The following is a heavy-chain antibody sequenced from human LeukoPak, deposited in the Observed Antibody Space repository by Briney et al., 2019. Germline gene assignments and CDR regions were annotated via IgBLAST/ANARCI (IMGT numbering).Heavy chain of an antibody. J-gene: IGHJ4*02. Sequence: GASVKVSCKASGYTFTSYDINWVRQATGQGLEWMGWMNPNSGNTGYAQKFQGRVTMTRNTSISTVYMELSSLRSEDTAVYYCARVQSWAHDYGDEGADYWGQGTLVTVSS. CDR3: ARVQSWAHDYGDEGADY. CDR2: MNPNSGNT. CDR1: GYTFTSYD. D-gene: IGHD4-17*01. V-gene: IGHV1-8*01.